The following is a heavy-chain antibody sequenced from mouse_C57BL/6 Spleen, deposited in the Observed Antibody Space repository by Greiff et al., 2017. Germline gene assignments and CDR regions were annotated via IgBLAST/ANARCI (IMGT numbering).Heavy chain of an antibody. J-gene: IGHJ1*03. D-gene: IGHD1-1*01. CDR3: ARRNPLIYYYGFDV. CDR1: GYAFSSSW. V-gene: IGHV1-82*01. CDR2: IYPGDGDT. Sequence: VQLVESGPELVQPGASVKISCKASGYAFSSSWMNWVKQRPGKGLEWIGRIYPGDGDTNYNGKVKGKATLTADKSSSTAYMQLSSLTSEDSAVYFCARRNPLIYYYGFDVWGTGTTVTVSS.